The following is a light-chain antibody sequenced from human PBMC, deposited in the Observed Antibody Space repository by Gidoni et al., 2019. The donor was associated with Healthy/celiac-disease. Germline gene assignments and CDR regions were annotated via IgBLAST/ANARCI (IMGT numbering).Light chain of an antibody. CDR2: DAS. V-gene: IGKV3-11*01. Sequence: EMVLTQSPATLSLSPGERATLSCRASQSVSSYLAWYQQTPGQAPRLLIYDASNRATGIPARFSGSGSGTDFTLTIRSLEPEDFAVYYCQPRSNWPHTFGQXTKLELK. CDR1: QSVSSY. J-gene: IGKJ2*01. CDR3: QPRSNWPHT.